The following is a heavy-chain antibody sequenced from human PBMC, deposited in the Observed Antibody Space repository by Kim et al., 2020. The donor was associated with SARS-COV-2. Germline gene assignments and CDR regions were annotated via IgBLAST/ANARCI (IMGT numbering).Heavy chain of an antibody. D-gene: IGHD6-19*01. Sequence: ASVKVSCKASGYTFTSYYMHWVRQAPGQGLEWMGIINPSGGITSYAQKFQGRVTMTRDTSTSTAYMELSSLRSEDTAVYYCARESGIAVAGTGFDYWGQGTLVTVSS. V-gene: IGHV1-46*01. CDR3: ARESGIAVAGTGFDY. J-gene: IGHJ4*02. CDR2: INPSGGIT. CDR1: GYTFTSYY.